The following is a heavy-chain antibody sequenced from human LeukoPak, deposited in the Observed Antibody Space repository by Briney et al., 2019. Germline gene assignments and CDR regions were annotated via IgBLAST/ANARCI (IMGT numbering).Heavy chain of an antibody. D-gene: IGHD3-3*01. V-gene: IGHV3-53*01. CDR3: ARARITVFGGVDYFDY. Sequence: GGSLRLSCAASGFTVSSNYMSWVRQAPGEGLEWVSLIYSDGITYYADSVKGRFTISRDNSKNTLYLQMNSLRVEDTAVYYCARARITVFGGVDYFDYWGQGTLVIVS. J-gene: IGHJ4*02. CDR2: IYSDGIT. CDR1: GFTVSSNY.